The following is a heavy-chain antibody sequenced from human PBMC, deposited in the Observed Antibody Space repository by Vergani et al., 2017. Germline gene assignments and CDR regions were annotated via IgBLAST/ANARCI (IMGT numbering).Heavy chain of an antibody. CDR2: SIPIFGTA. Sequence: QVQLVQSGAEVKKPGSSVKVSCKASGGTLSSYAISWVRQAPGQGLEWMGRSIPIFGTANYAQKFQGRVTITADESTSTAYMELGSLRSGDTAVYYCAGGYSGSYYGAGKNYYYYYGMDVWDQGTTVTVSS. V-gene: IGHV1-69*13. CDR1: GGTLSSYA. J-gene: IGHJ6*02. CDR3: AGGYSGSYYGAGKNYYYYYGMDV. D-gene: IGHD1-26*01.